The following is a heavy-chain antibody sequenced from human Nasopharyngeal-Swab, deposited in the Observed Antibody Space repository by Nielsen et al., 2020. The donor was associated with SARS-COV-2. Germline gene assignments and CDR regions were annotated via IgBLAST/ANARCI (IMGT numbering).Heavy chain of an antibody. V-gene: IGHV1-18*01. CDR3: ARDISDIVVVPAAWDY. Sequence: ASVKVSCKASGYTFTSYGISWVRQAPGQGLEWMGWISAYNGNTNYAQKLQGRVTMTTDISTSTAYMELRSLRSDDTAVYYCARDISDIVVVPAAWDYWGQGTLVTVSS. CDR1: GYTFTSYG. CDR2: ISAYNGNT. D-gene: IGHD2-2*01. J-gene: IGHJ4*02.